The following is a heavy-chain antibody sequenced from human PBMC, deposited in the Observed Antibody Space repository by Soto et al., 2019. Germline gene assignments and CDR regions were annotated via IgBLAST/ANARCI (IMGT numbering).Heavy chain of an antibody. J-gene: IGHJ4*02. CDR3: ARDGSGYSYADY. CDR1: GGTFSSYA. CDR2: IIPIFGTA. V-gene: IGHV1-69*13. D-gene: IGHD5-18*01. Sequence: SVQVSCKASGGTFSSYAISWVRQAPGQGLEWMGGIIPIFGTANYAQKFQGRVTITADESTSTAYMELSSLRSEDTAVYYCARDGSGYSYADYWGQGTLVTVS.